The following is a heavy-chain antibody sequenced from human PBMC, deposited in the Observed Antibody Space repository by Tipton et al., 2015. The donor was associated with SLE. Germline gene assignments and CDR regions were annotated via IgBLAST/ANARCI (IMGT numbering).Heavy chain of an antibody. D-gene: IGHD1-26*01. CDR2: ISPSSSTI. CDR1: GFTFSTSN. CDR3: ARDWGGSLDY. V-gene: IGHV3-48*04. J-gene: IGHJ4*02. Sequence: SLRLSCTGSGFTFSTSNMNWVRQAPGTGLVWLSYISPSSSTILYADSVKGRFTISRDNAESSLFLQMNGLRADDTAVYYCARDWGGSLDYWGQGSLVTVSS.